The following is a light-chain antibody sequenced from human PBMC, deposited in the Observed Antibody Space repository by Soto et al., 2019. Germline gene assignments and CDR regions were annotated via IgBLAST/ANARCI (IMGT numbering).Light chain of an antibody. CDR2: NSY. CDR3: QQRSNWPSFT. Sequence: EIVLTQSPATLSLSPGERATLSCRASQSINRNLAWYQHKPGQAPRLLIYNSYDRATGIPPRFSGSGSGTDFTLTISSLEPEDCAVYYCQQRSNWPSFTFGPGTKVHIK. J-gene: IGKJ3*01. V-gene: IGKV3-11*01. CDR1: QSINRN.